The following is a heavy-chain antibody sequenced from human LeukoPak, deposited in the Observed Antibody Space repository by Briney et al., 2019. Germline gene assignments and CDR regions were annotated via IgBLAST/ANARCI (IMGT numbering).Heavy chain of an antibody. CDR3: ARHPSSSGLYYFDY. CDR1: GGSLSSYY. V-gene: IGHV4-59*08. D-gene: IGHD6-19*01. J-gene: IGHJ4*02. Sequence: SETLSLTCTFPGGSLSSYYLGWVREPPREGPGGIGDINYSGSTKYNPSLKSRVTISVDTSKNQFSLKVSSVTAADTAFYYCARHPSSSGLYYFDYWGQGTLVTVSS. CDR2: INYSGST.